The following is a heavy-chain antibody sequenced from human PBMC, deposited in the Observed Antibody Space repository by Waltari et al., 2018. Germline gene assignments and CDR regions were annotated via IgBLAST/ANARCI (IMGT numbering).Heavy chain of an antibody. D-gene: IGHD6-13*01. CDR1: GGSISSGSYY. Sequence: QLQLQESGPGMVKSPETLSLICPVSGGSISSGSYYWVWLRQTPGKGLEWFGSIDYSGSTHYNPSLKSRVTIARDTSKNQFFLKVTSVTAADTVVYYCARGEMARAGWNAFESWGQGTMVTVS. J-gene: IGHJ3*02. CDR3: ARGEMARAGWNAFES. CDR2: IDYSGST. V-gene: IGHV4-39*07.